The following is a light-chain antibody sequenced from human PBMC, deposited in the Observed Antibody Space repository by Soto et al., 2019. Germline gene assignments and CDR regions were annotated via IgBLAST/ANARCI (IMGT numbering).Light chain of an antibody. J-gene: IGLJ1*01. CDR3: AAWDDSLNGFYV. CDR1: SSNIGSNT. V-gene: IGLV1-44*01. Sequence: QSVLTQPPSASGTPGQRVTISCSGSSSNIGSNTVNWYQHLPGTAPKLLIFSNNQRPSGVPARFSGSKSGTSASLAISGLQSGDEGDYYCAAWDDSLNGFYVFGTGTKLTVL. CDR2: SNN.